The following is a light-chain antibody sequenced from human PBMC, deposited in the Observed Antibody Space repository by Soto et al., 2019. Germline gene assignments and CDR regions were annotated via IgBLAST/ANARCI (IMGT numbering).Light chain of an antibody. CDR2: GTF. Sequence: EIVLTQSPGTLSLSPGERATLSCRASQSISSSSLAWYQQKPGQAPRLLIYGTFNTATGIPDRFSGSGSGTDFTLTISRLEPEDFAVYFCQQYGSSPYTFGQGTKLEI. CDR1: QSISSSS. CDR3: QQYGSSPYT. V-gene: IGKV3-20*01. J-gene: IGKJ2*01.